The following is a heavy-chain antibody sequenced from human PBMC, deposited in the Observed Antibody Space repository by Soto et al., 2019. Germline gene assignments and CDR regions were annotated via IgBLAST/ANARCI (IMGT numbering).Heavy chain of an antibody. Sequence: SETLSLTCAVYGGSFSGYYWSWIRQPPGKGLEWIGEINHSGSTNYNPSLKSRVTISVDTSKNQFSLKLSSVTAADTAVYYCARGNDFWSGLRRGYYFDYWGQGTLVTVPQ. CDR3: ARGNDFWSGLRRGYYFDY. J-gene: IGHJ4*02. CDR2: INHSGST. V-gene: IGHV4-34*01. D-gene: IGHD3-3*01. CDR1: GGSFSGYY.